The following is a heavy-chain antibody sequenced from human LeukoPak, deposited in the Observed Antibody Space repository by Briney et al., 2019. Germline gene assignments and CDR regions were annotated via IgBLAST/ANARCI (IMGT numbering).Heavy chain of an antibody. V-gene: IGHV5-51*01. CDR2: IFPGDSDT. D-gene: IGHD1/OR15-1a*01. CDR1: GYSFTTYW. J-gene: IGHJ4*02. CDR3: ATSESQTRFDY. Sequence: GESLKISCKGSGYSFTTYWIGWVRQMPGKGLEWIGIIFPGDSDTTYSPSLQGQVTISADTSINTAYLQWSSLRASDTAMYYCATSESQTRFDYWGQGTPVTVSS.